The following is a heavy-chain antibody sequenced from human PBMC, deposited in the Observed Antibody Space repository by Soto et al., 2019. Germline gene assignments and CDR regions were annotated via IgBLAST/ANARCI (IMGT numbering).Heavy chain of an antibody. D-gene: IGHD1-1*01. V-gene: IGHV1-69*12. Sequence: QVQLVQSGAEVKKPGSSVKVSCKASGGTFSSYAISWVRQAPGQGLEWMGGIIPIFGTANYAQKFQGRVTINADETTSPAYMEPSSLRSEETALYYGARARTLQLGRPKPFDYWGQGTLVTVSS. CDR3: ARARTLQLGRPKPFDY. CDR1: GGTFSSYA. CDR2: IIPIFGTA. J-gene: IGHJ4*02.